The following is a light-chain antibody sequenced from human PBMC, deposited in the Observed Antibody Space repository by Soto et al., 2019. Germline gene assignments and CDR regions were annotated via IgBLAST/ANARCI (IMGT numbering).Light chain of an antibody. J-gene: IGLJ1*01. V-gene: IGLV2-14*03. CDR1: SIDLNDYSS. CDR3: VSYTHPGTYV. CDR2: DVT. Sequence: QSALTQPASVSGSRGQSITISCTGPSIDLNDYSSVSWYQHRPGEAPQLKIFDVTYRPSAVSDRFSGSQSGNTASLTISGLLPEDEGEYYCVSYTHPGTYVFGPGTKLTVL.